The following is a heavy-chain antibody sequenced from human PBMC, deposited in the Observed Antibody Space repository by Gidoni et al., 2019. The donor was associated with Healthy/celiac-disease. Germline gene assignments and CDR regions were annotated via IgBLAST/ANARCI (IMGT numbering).Heavy chain of an antibody. CDR1: GFTFSSYG. CDR2: ISYDGSNK. CDR3: AKYGNY. J-gene: IGHJ4*02. D-gene: IGHD4-17*01. Sequence: QVQLVESGGGVVQPGRSLRLSCAASGFTFSSYGMHWVRQAPGKGLEWVAVISYDGSNKYYADSVKGRFTISRDNSKNTLYLQMNSLRAEDTAVYYCAKYGNYWGQGTLVTVSS. V-gene: IGHV3-30*18.